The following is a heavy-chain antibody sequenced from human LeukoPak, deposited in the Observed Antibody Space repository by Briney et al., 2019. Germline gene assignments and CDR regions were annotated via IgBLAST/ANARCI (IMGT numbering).Heavy chain of an antibody. CDR1: GFTFSSYA. CDR2: ISGSGGST. D-gene: IGHD3-22*01. J-gene: IGHJ4*02. V-gene: IGHV3-23*01. Sequence: GGSLRLSCAASGFTFSSYAMSWVRQAPGKGLEWVSAISGSGGSTYYADSVKGRFTISRDNSKNTLYLQMNSLRAEDTAVYYCAKVDSSGYYYAGIDYWGQGTLVTVSS. CDR3: AKVDSSGYYYAGIDY.